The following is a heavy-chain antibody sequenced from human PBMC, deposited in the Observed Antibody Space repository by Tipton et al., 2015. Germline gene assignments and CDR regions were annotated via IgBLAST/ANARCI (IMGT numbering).Heavy chain of an antibody. J-gene: IGHJ4*02. CDR3: ANGIGTGMVTWYFDN. D-gene: IGHD5-18*01. V-gene: IGHV3-23*01. CDR2: ISGGGADT. Sequence: GSLRLSCAASGFMFRGYAMSWVRQAPGKGLEWVSVISGGGADTYYADSVKGRFTISRDNSKNTVYMQMNSLRGEDTALYYCANGIGTGMVTWYFDNWGQGTLVTVSS. CDR1: GFMFRGYA.